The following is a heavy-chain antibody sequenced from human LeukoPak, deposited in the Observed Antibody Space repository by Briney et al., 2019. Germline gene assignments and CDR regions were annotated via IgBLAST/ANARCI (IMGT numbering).Heavy chain of an antibody. D-gene: IGHD3-9*01. CDR2: INHSGST. J-gene: IGHJ4*02. V-gene: IGHV4-34*01. Sequence: SETLSLTCAVYGGSFSGYYWSWIRQPPGKGLEWIGEINHSGSTNYNPSLKSRVTISADTSKNQFSLKLSSVTAADTAVYYCARGRRYFDWLYGDYWGQGTLVTVSS. CDR1: GGSFSGYY. CDR3: ARGRRYFDWLYGDY.